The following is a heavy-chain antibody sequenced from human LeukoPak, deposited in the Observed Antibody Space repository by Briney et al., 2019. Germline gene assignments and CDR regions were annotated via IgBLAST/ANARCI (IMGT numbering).Heavy chain of an antibody. J-gene: IGHJ4*02. CDR1: GFTFSDYY. D-gene: IGHD2-15*01. CDR2: ISSSGSAI. Sequence: GGSLRLSCAASGFTFSDYYMSWIRQAPGKGLEWIPYISSSGSAIYYADSVKGRFTISRDNAKNSLYLQMNSLRAEDTAVYYCARGYCSGGSCYIFDYWGQGTLVTVSS. CDR3: ARGYCSGGSCYIFDY. V-gene: IGHV3-11*04.